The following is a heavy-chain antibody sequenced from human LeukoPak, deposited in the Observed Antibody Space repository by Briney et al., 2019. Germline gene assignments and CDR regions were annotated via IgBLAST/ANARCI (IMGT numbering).Heavy chain of an antibody. J-gene: IGHJ4*02. CDR1: GFTVSSNY. CDR2: IYSGGST. CDR3: VRGDYGDYTLFDY. V-gene: IGHV3-53*01. D-gene: IGHD4-17*01. Sequence: GGSLRLSCAASGFTVSSNYMSWVRQSPGKGLEWVSVIYSGGSTYYADSVKGRFTISRDNSKNTLYLQMNSLRAEDTAVYYCVRGDYGDYTLFDYWGQGTLVTVSS.